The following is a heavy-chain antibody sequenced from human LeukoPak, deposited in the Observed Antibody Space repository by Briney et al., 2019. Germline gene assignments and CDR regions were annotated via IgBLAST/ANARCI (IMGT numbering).Heavy chain of an antibody. CDR3: ATTPEGYDSSGYPYYFDY. D-gene: IGHD3-22*01. CDR2: ISGSGST. J-gene: IGHJ4*02. CDR1: GFTFSTYW. Sequence: GGSLRLSCAASGFTFSTYWMTWVRQAPGKGLEWVSAISGSGSTYYADSVKGRFTISRDNSKNTLYLQMNSLRAEDTAVYYCATTPEGYDSSGYPYYFDYWGQGTLVTVSS. V-gene: IGHV3-23*01.